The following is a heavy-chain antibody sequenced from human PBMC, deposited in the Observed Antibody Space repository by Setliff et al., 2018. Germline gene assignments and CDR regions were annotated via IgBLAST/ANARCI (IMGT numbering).Heavy chain of an antibody. D-gene: IGHD2-15*01. Sequence: SETLSLTCAVYGGSFTDHFWGWIRQPPGKGLEWIGNIYYGGSAYYNPSLKSRVTISVDTSKNQFSLKLSSVTAADTAMYYCARILGYCSGGSCYVPYWGQGTLVTVSS. CDR2: IYYGGSA. J-gene: IGHJ4*02. CDR1: GGSFTDHF. CDR3: ARILGYCSGGSCYVPY. V-gene: IGHV4-34*01.